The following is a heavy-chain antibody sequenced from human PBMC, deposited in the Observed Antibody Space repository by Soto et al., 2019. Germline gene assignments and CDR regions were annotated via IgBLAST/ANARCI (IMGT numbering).Heavy chain of an antibody. D-gene: IGHD3-3*01. CDR2: INHSGST. Sequence: SETLSLTCAVYGGSFSGYYWSWIRQPPGKGLEWIGEINHSGSTNYNPSLKSRVTISVDTSKNQFSLKLSSVTAADTAVYYCARGLPYYDFWSGYSNYYYYGVDVWGQGTTVTVSS. CDR3: ARGLPYYDFWSGYSNYYYYGVDV. V-gene: IGHV4-34*01. J-gene: IGHJ6*02. CDR1: GGSFSGYY.